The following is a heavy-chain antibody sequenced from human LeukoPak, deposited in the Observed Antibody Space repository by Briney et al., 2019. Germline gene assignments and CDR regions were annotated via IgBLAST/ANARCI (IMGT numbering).Heavy chain of an antibody. CDR2: ISYDGSNK. J-gene: IGHJ4*02. Sequence: PGGSLRLSCAASGFTFSSYGMHWVRQASGKGLEWVAIISYDGSNKYYVDSVKGRFTISRDNSKNTLYLQMNSLRAEDTAVYYCAKGNYYGPFDYWGQGTLVTVSS. CDR3: AKGNYYGPFDY. CDR1: GFTFSSYG. V-gene: IGHV3-30*18. D-gene: IGHD3-10*01.